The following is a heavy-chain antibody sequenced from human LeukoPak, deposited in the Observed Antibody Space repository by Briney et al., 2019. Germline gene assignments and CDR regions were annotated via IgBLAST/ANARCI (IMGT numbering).Heavy chain of an antibody. J-gene: IGHJ4*02. CDR3: AKRGIVIRGILVIGYHQEAYHYDF. V-gene: IGHV3-23*01. CDR1: GFCVSGYY. Sequence: GGSLRLSCAASGFCVSGYYMSWVRQAPGKELEWVSYISERGGSTTYAGSVKGRFTISRDTSLNTLYLQMTSLRAEDTAVYFCAKRGIVIRGILVIGYHQEAYHYDFWGQGVLVTVSS. D-gene: IGHD3-10*01. CDR2: ISERGGST.